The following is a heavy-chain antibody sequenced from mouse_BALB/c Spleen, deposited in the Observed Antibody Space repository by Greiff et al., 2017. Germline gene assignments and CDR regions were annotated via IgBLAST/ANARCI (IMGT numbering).Heavy chain of an antibody. J-gene: IGHJ4*01. D-gene: IGHD3-2*01. CDR3: ARSDSSGYGGYYYAMDY. CDR2: INPSSGYT. V-gene: IGHV1-4*02. CDR1: GYTFTSYT. Sequence: QVQLKESAAELARPGASVKMSCKASGYTFTSYTMHWVKQRPGQGLEWIGYINPSSGYTEYNQKFKDKTTLTADKSSSTAYMQLSSLTSEDSAVYYCARSDSSGYGGYYYAMDYGGQGTSVTVSS.